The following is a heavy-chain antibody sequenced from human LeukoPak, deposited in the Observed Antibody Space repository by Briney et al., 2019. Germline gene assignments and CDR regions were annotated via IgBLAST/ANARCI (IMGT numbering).Heavy chain of an antibody. CDR1: GYTFTSYG. CDR3: ARAPTVVTDGYYYMDV. D-gene: IGHD4-23*01. CDR2: ISAYNGNT. J-gene: IGHJ6*03. V-gene: IGHV1-18*01. Sequence: ASVKVSCKASGYTFTSYGISWVRRAPGQGLEWMGWISAYNGNTNYAQKLQGRVTMTTDTSTSTAYMELRSLRSDDTAVYYCARAPTVVTDGYYYMDVWGKGTTVTVSS.